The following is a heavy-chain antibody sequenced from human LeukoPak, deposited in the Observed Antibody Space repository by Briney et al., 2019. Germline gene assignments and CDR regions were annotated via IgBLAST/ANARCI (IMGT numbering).Heavy chain of an antibody. J-gene: IGHJ2*01. Sequence: GGSLRLSCAASGFTFSDSYMAWIRQAPGKGLEWISYISSSFTTTYYADSVKGRFTISRDNAKNLLYLQMNSLRVEDTAVQYXXXXXXXXXNXXXXFDLXXRGTLVTVSS. V-gene: IGHV3-11*04. CDR2: ISSSFTTT. CDR3: XXXXXXXXNXXXXFDL. CDR1: GFTFSDSY.